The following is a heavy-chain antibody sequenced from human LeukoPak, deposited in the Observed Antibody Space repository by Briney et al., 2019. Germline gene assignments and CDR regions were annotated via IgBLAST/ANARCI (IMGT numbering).Heavy chain of an antibody. CDR3: AREYHDYDDERFYYYYGMDV. D-gene: IGHD4-17*01. Sequence: ASVKVSCKASGYTFTSYGISWVRQAPGQGLEWMGWISAYNGNTNYAQKLQGRVTMTTDTSTSTAYMELRSLRSDDTAVYYCAREYHDYDDERFYYYYGMDVWGQGTTVTVSS. J-gene: IGHJ6*02. CDR2: ISAYNGNT. CDR1: GYTFTSYG. V-gene: IGHV1-18*01.